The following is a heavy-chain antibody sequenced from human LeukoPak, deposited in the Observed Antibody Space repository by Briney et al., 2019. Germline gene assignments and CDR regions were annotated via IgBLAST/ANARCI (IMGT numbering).Heavy chain of an antibody. Sequence: ASVKVSCKVSGYTLTELSMHWVRQAPGKGLEWMGGFDPEDGETIYAQKFQGRVTMTEDTSTDTAYMELSSLRSEDTAVYYCARGYSSGWSLYYYYYMDVWGKGTTVTVSS. CDR3: ARGYSSGWSLYYYYYMDV. CDR1: GYTLTELS. CDR2: FDPEDGET. J-gene: IGHJ6*03. D-gene: IGHD6-19*01. V-gene: IGHV1-24*01.